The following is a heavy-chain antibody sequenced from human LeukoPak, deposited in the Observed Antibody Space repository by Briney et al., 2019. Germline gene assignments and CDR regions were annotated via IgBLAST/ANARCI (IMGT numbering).Heavy chain of an antibody. CDR1: GFTFSTYG. CDR2: VWYDGSNI. V-gene: IGHV3-33*01. J-gene: IGHJ4*02. Sequence: GGSLRLSCAASGFTFSTYGMHWVRQAPGKGLEWVAVVWYDGSNIHYVDSVKGRFTISRDNPKSTLYLQMNSLTAEDTAVYYCVRGGYSATYYYDYWGQGTLVTVSS. D-gene: IGHD1-26*01. CDR3: VRGGYSATYYYDY.